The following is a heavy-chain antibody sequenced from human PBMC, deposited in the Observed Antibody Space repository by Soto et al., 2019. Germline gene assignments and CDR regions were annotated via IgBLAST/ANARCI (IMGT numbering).Heavy chain of an antibody. CDR3: ASLSNPKYYYGMDV. CDR1: GFTFSSYA. J-gene: IGHJ6*02. Sequence: QVQLVESGGGVVQPGRSLRLSCAASGFTFSSYAMHWVRQAPGKGLEWVAVISYDGSNKYYADSVKGRFTISRDNSKNTLYLQMNSLRAEDTAVYYCASLSNPKYYYGMDVWGQGTTVTVSS. V-gene: IGHV3-30-3*01. CDR2: ISYDGSNK.